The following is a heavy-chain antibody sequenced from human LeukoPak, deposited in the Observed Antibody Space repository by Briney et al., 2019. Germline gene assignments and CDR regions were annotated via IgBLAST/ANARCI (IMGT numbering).Heavy chain of an antibody. D-gene: IGHD3-3*01. J-gene: IGHJ5*02. CDR2: IYYSGST. CDR3: ARRITIFGVVIAGWFDP. V-gene: IGHV4-39*01. Sequence: PSETLSLTCTVSGGSISSSSYYWGWIRQPPGKGLEWIGSIYYSGSTYYNPSLKCRVTISVDTSKNQFSLKLSSVTAADTAVYYCARRITIFGVVIAGWFDPWGQGTLVTVSS. CDR1: GGSISSSSYY.